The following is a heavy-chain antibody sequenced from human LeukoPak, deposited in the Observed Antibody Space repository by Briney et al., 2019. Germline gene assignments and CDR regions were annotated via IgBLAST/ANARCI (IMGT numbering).Heavy chain of an antibody. CDR3: AKKGAVAVSLDYFDY. CDR2: IVGSGSST. CDR1: GFTFSSYG. V-gene: IGHV3-23*01. J-gene: IGHJ4*02. D-gene: IGHD6-19*01. Sequence: GGSLRLSCAASGFTFSSYGMSWVRQAPRKGLEWVAGIVGSGSSTYYTDSVKGRFTISRDNAKNTLYLQMNSLRVVDTAVYYCAKKGAVAVSLDYFDYWGQGTLVTVSS.